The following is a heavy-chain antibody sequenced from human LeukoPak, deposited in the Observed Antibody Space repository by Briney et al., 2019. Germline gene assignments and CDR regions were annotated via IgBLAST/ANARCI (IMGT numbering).Heavy chain of an antibody. V-gene: IGHV7-4-1*02. J-gene: IGHJ4*02. Sequence: ASVKVSCKASGYTFTSYAMNWVRQAAGQGLEWMGWINTNTGNPTYAQGFTGRFVFSLDTSVSTAYLQISSLKAEDTAVYYCARELSDTFGGVIVIDYWGQGTLVTVSS. CDR3: ARELSDTFGGVIVIDY. CDR2: INTNTGNP. CDR1: GYTFTSYA. D-gene: IGHD3-16*02.